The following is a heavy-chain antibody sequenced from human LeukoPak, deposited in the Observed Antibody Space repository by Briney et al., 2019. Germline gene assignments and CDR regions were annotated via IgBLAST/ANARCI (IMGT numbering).Heavy chain of an antibody. D-gene: IGHD1-26*01. Sequence: PGGSLRLSCAASGFTFSSYSMNWVRQAPGEGLEWVSSISSSSSYRYYADSVKGLFTISRDNSKNTLYLQMNSLRAEDTAVYYGAIILDSAGGELGYWGQGTLVTVSS. CDR1: GFTFSSYS. CDR2: ISSSSSYR. V-gene: IGHV3-21*01. J-gene: IGHJ4*02. CDR3: AIILDSAGGELGY.